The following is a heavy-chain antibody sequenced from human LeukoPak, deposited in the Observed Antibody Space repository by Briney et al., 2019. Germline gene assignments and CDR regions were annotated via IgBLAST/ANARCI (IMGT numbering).Heavy chain of an antibody. CDR2: IYYSGST. D-gene: IGHD1-1*01. CDR1: DDSIRSYY. Sequence: PSETLSLTCTVSDDSIRSYYWSWIRQPPGKGLEWIGYIYYSGSTNYYPSLKSRVTISVDTSKNQFSLKLSSVTAADTAVYYCARYNWNDADAFDIWGQGTMVTVSS. CDR3: ARYNWNDADAFDI. V-gene: IGHV4-59*01. J-gene: IGHJ3*02.